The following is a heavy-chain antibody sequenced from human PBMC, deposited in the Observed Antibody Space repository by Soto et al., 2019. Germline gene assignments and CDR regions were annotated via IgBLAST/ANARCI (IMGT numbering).Heavy chain of an antibody. V-gene: IGHV4-34*01. J-gene: IGHJ5*02. CDR3: ARGASWYGYGGNWFDP. D-gene: IGHD6-13*01. CDR2: INHSGST. CDR1: GGSFSGYY. Sequence: QVQLQQWGAGLLKPSETLSLTCAVYGGSFSGYYWSWIRQPPGKGLEWIGEINHSGSTNYNPSLKSRVTISVDTSKHQFSLKLSSVTAADTAVYYCARGASWYGYGGNWFDPWGQGTLVTVSS.